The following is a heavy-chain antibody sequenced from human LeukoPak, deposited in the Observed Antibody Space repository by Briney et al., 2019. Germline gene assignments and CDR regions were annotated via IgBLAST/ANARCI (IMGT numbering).Heavy chain of an antibody. CDR3: AFIVGATIFDY. CDR1: GFTFSSYA. CDR2: ISGSGGST. V-gene: IGHV3-23*01. D-gene: IGHD1-26*01. J-gene: IGHJ4*02. Sequence: GGSLRLSCAASGFTFSSYAMSWVRQAPGKGLEWVSAISGSGGSTYYADSVKGRFTISRDNSKNTPYLQMNSLRAEDTAVYYCAFIVGATIFDYWGQGTLVTVSS.